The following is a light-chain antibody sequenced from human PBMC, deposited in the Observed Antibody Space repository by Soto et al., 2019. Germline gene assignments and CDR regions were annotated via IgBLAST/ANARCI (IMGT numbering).Light chain of an antibody. V-gene: IGLV2-14*01. CDR1: SSDVGGYNY. Sequence: QSALTQPASVSGSPGQSITISCTGTSSDVGGYNYVSWYQQHPGKSPKIMIYEVSNRPSGVSNRFSGSKSGNTASLTISGLQADEEADYYCCSYTSSRTLVFGGGTKLTVL. CDR2: EVS. CDR3: CSYTSSRTLV. J-gene: IGLJ3*02.